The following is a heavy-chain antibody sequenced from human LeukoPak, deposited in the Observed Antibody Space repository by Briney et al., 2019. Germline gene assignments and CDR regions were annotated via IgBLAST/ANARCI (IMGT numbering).Heavy chain of an antibody. J-gene: IGHJ4*02. V-gene: IGHV1-18*01. CDR2: ISAYNGNT. Sequence: GASVNVSCKASGYSFTSYGISWVRQAAGQGLERMGWISAYNGNTNYAQKLQGRVTMTTDTSTSTAYMELSSLRSEDTAVYYCARGGEGYYDSSGYTLFDYWGQGTLVTVSS. CDR3: ARGGEGYYDSSGYTLFDY. D-gene: IGHD3-22*01. CDR1: GYSFTSYG.